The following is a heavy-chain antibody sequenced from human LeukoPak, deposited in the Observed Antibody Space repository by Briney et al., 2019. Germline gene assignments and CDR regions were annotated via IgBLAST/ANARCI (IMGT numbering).Heavy chain of an antibody. CDR2: ISGSGGST. J-gene: IGHJ6*02. D-gene: IGHD6-19*01. CDR3: AKDLFEASGWYVRPYYYYYYGMDV. V-gene: IGHV3-23*01. CDR1: GFTFSSYA. Sequence: PPGGSLRLSCAASGFTFSSYAMSWVRQAPGKGLEWVSAISGSGGSTYYADSVKGRFTISRDNSKNTLYLQMNSLRAEDTAVYYCAKDLFEASGWYVRPYYYYYYGMDVWGQGTTVTVSS.